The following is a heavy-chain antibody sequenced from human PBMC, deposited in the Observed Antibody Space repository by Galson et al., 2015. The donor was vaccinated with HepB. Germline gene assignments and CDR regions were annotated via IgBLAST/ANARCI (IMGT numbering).Heavy chain of an antibody. CDR2: MNPNSGNT. Sequence: SVKVSCKASGYTFTSYDINWVRQAAGKGLEWMVWMNPNSGNTGYAQKFKGRVTITRNNSISTVYMELSSLRSEDTAVYCCARGERSFYYMDVWGKGTTVTVSS. D-gene: IGHD5-24*01. CDR3: ARGERSFYYMDV. CDR1: GYTFTSYD. V-gene: IGHV1-8*01. J-gene: IGHJ6*03.